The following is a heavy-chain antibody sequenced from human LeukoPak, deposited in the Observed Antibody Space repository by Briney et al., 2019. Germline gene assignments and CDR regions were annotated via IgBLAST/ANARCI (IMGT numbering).Heavy chain of an antibody. CDR2: IRGDAGST. CDR1: GFTFDAFG. V-gene: IGHV3-20*04. Sequence: GGSLRLSCAASGFTFDAFGMTWVRQAPGKGLEWVSAIRGDAGSTGYADSVKGQFTITRDNAKNSLYLQMNSLRVEDTALYYCARVWAWGSGNYFDNWGQGTLVTVSS. J-gene: IGHJ4*02. D-gene: IGHD7-27*01. CDR3: ARVWAWGSGNYFDN.